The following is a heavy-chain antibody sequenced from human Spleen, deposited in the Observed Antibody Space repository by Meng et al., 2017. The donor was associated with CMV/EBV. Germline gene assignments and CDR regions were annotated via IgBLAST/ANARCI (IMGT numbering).Heavy chain of an antibody. Sequence: GESLKISCAASGFIFSDHYMDWVRQAPGKGLEWVAFIRYDGSNKYYADSVKGRFTISRDNSKNTLYLQMNSLRAEDTAVYYCAKGGNWFDPWGQGTLVTVSS. CDR1: GFIFSDHY. CDR2: IRYDGSNK. V-gene: IGHV3-30*02. CDR3: AKGGNWFDP. J-gene: IGHJ5*02.